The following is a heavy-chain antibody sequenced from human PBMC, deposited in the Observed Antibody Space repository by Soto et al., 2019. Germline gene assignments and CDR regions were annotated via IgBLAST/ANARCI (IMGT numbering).Heavy chain of an antibody. CDR1: GGTFSGYY. D-gene: IGHD6-6*01. V-gene: IGHV4-34*01. CDR3: ARGARPPTEYYYYYMDV. J-gene: IGHJ6*03. Sequence: SETPSLTCAVCGGTFSGYYWSWIRQPPGKGLEWIGEINHSGSTNYNPSLKSRVTISVDTSKNQFSLKLSSVTAADTAVYYCARGARPPTEYYYYYMDVWGKGTTVTVSS. CDR2: INHSGST.